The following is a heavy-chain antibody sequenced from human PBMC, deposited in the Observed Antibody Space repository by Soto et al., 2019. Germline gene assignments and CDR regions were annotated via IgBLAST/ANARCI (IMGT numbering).Heavy chain of an antibody. J-gene: IGHJ6*04. CDR1: GFRFDDYV. V-gene: IGHV3-9*01. CDR2: ISWNGSPI. Sequence: EVQLVESGGGLVQPGGSLRLSCAGSGFRFDDYVMHWVRQAPGKGLEWVSGISWNGSPIDYGDSVKGRFTISRDNAKNYLEMEMKSLRAEDTALYYCAKGVCGYGSAWYLDYGMDVWCEWTTVTVSS. CDR3: AKGVCGYGSAWYLDYGMDV. D-gene: IGHD6-19*01.